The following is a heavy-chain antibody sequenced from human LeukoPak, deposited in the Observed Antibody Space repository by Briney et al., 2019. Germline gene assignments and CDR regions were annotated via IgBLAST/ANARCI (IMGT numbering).Heavy chain of an antibody. J-gene: IGHJ4*02. CDR3: ARGHVPGVHRHWDY. CDR2: IISDGSST. Sequence: QPGGSLRLSCAASGFTFSSHWMHWVRQAPGKGLVWVSRIISDGSSTSYADSVKGRFTISRDNARNTLYLQMNSLRAEDTAVYYCARGHVPGVHRHWDYWGQGILVTVSS. V-gene: IGHV3-74*01. CDR1: GFTFSSHW. D-gene: IGHD1-14*01.